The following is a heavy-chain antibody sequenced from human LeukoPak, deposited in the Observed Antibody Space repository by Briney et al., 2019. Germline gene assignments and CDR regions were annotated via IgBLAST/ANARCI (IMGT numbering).Heavy chain of an antibody. Sequence: GASVKVSCKASGYTFTGYYMHWVRQAPRQGLEWMGWINPNSGGTNYAQKFQGRVTMTRDTSISTAYMELSRLRSDDTAVYYCARVPAAAGTSWFDPWGQGTLVTVSS. CDR2: INPNSGGT. J-gene: IGHJ5*02. CDR3: ARVPAAAGTSWFDP. V-gene: IGHV1-2*02. CDR1: GYTFTGYY. D-gene: IGHD6-13*01.